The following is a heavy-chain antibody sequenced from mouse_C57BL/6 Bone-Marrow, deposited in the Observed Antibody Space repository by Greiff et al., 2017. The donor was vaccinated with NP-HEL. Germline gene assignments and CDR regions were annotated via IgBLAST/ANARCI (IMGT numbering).Heavy chain of an antibody. D-gene: IGHD2-3*01. CDR1: GYAFSSSW. CDR2: IYPGDGDT. J-gene: IGHJ4*01. V-gene: IGHV1-82*01. Sequence: VKLQESGPELVKPGASVKISCKASGYAFSSSWMNWVKQRPGKGLEWIGRIYPGDGDTNYNGKFKGKATLTADKSSSTAYMQLSSLTSEDSAVYFCARWLLRSYYYAMDYWGQGTSVTVSS. CDR3: ARWLLRSYYYAMDY.